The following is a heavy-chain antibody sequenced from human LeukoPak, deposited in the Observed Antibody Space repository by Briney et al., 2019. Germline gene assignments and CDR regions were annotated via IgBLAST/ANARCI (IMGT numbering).Heavy chain of an antibody. CDR2: ISDSGGST. J-gene: IGHJ6*02. D-gene: IGHD2-15*01. Sequence: GGSLRLSCSASGFPFSSYAMHWVRQAPGKGLEYVSAISDSGGSTYYADSVKGRFTISRDNSKNTLYLQMSSLRAEDTAVYFCVRGYSFGPYGMNVWGQGTTVTVSS. V-gene: IGHV3-64D*09. CDR3: VRGYSFGPYGMNV. CDR1: GFPFSSYA.